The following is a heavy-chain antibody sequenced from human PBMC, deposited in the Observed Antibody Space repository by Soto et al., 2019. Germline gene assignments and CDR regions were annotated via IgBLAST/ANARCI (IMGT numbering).Heavy chain of an antibody. CDR3: ANNPSPQLELPDY. V-gene: IGHV1-46*01. Sequence: GASVKVCCKASGYTFTSYYMHWVRQAPGQGLEWMGIINPSGGSTSYAQKFQGRVTMTRETSTSTVYMELSSLRSEETAVYYCANNPSPQLELPDYWGHGTLVTVSS. CDR2: INPSGGST. D-gene: IGHD1-1*01. J-gene: IGHJ4*01. CDR1: GYTFTSYY.